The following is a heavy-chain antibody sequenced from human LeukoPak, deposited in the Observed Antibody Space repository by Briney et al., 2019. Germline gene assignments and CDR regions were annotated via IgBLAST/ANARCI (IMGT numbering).Heavy chain of an antibody. J-gene: IGHJ4*02. CDR2: IYYSGST. CDR3: ARGRHSSGWYPPDY. CDR1: GYSISSSSYY. D-gene: IGHD6-19*01. V-gene: IGHV4-39*01. Sequence: SETLSLTCTVSGYSISSSSYYWGWIRQPPGKGLEWIGSIYYSGSTYCNPSLKSRVTISVDTSKNQLSLKVTSVTAADTAVFYCARGRHSSGWYPPDYWGQGTLVTVSS.